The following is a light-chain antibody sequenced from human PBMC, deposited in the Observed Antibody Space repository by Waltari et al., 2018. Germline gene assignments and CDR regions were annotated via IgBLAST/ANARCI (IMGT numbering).Light chain of an antibody. CDR2: CAS. CDR3: QKSYSTPRT. Sequence: DFVMTQSPDSLAVSLGERATINCKSSQSVLSSSTNKNYLTWYQQKPGQPPKLLIYCASTRESGVPDRFSGSGFVTDFTLTISSLHAEDVAVYCCQKSYSTPRTFCQGTRLEI. J-gene: IGKJ5*01. V-gene: IGKV4-1*01. CDR1: QSVLSSSTNKNY.